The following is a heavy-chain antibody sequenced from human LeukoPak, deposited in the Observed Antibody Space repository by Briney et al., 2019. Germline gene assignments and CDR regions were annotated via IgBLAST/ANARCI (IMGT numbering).Heavy chain of an antibody. Sequence: ASVKVSCKASGYIFISYAMDWVRQAPGQGLEWMGWINTNTGNPTYAQGFTGRFVFSLDTSVSTAYLEISSLKAEDTAVYYCARARYCIGTTCPAGYYGMDVWGQGTTVTVSS. CDR3: ARARYCIGTTCPAGYYGMDV. D-gene: IGHD2/OR15-2a*01. V-gene: IGHV7-4-1*02. CDR1: GYIFISYA. CDR2: INTNTGNP. J-gene: IGHJ6*02.